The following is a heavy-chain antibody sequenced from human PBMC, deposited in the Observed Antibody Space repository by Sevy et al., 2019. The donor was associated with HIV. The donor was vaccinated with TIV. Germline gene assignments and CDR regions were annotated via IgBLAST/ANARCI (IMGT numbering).Heavy chain of an antibody. Sequence: SETLSLTCGVSGYSIISGYYWGWIRQPPGKGLEWIGSIYRSGSTYYNPSLKSRVTISVDTSKNQFSLKLSSVTAADTAVYYCARQVVAFGNPAFEDYWGQGTLVTVSS. CDR3: ARQVVAFGNPAFEDY. CDR2: IYRSGST. CDR1: GYSIISGYY. D-gene: IGHD3-16*01. J-gene: IGHJ4*02. V-gene: IGHV4-38-2*01.